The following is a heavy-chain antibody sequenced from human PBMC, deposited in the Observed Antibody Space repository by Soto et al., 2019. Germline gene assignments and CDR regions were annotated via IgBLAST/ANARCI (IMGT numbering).Heavy chain of an antibody. CDR3: AREPGNYFDY. J-gene: IGHJ4*02. CDR2: IYYSGST. D-gene: IGHD3-10*01. Sequence: SETLSLTCSVSGGSVSSGSYYWSWIRQPPGKGLEYFGYIYYSGSTNYNPSLKSRVTISIDTSKNQFSLKLSSVTAADTAVYYCAREPGNYFDYWGQGTLVTVS. V-gene: IGHV4-61*01. CDR1: GGSVSSGSYY.